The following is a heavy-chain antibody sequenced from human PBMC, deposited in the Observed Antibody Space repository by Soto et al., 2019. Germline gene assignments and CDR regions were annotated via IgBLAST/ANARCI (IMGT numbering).Heavy chain of an antibody. J-gene: IGHJ5*02. CDR2: VYHSGST. V-gene: IGHV4-4*02. D-gene: IGHD7-27*01. Sequence: QVQLQESGPGLVKPSGTLSLTCAVSDGSIIMSNWWSWVRRPPGKGLEWIGEVYHSGSTTYNPSLKSRVSISVDKSKNQFYLRLSSVTAADTAVYYCARDLRRSNSGIDPWGQGILVTVSS. CDR3: ARDLRRSNSGIDP. CDR1: DGSIIMSNW.